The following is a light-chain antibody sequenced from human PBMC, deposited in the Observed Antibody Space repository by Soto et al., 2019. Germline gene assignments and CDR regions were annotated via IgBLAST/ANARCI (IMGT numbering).Light chain of an antibody. CDR1: QTISSNY. Sequence: EIVLTQSPGTLSVSPGERATLSYRASQTISSNYLAWYQQKPGQAPSLLIYGASSRATGIPDRFSGSGSGTDFTLTISRLEPEDSAIYYCQQYVSWTFGQGTKVEIK. J-gene: IGKJ1*01. CDR3: QQYVSWT. CDR2: GAS. V-gene: IGKV3-20*01.